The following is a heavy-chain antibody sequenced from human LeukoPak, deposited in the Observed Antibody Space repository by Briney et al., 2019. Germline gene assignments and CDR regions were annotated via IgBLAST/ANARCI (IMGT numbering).Heavy chain of an antibody. Sequence: SVKVSCKASGYTFTSYYMHWVRQAPGQGLEWMGGIIPIFGTANYAQKFQGRVTITADESTSTAYMELSSLRSEDTAVYYCARVPYCSSTSCYKEYYFDYWGQGTLVTVSS. D-gene: IGHD2-2*02. V-gene: IGHV1-69*13. CDR3: ARVPYCSSTSCYKEYYFDY. CDR1: GYTFTSYY. J-gene: IGHJ4*02. CDR2: IIPIFGTA.